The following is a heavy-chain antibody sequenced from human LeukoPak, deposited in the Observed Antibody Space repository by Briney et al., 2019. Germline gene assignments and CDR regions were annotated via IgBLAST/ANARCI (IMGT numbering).Heavy chain of an antibody. Sequence: GGSLRLSCAASGFTFSSYSMSWVRQAPGKGLEWVSSISSSSSYIYYADSVKGRFTISRDNAKNSLYLQMNSLRAEDTAVYYCARGGGTMIVPGRAFDIWGQGTMVTVSS. V-gene: IGHV3-21*01. D-gene: IGHD3-22*01. J-gene: IGHJ3*02. CDR3: ARGGGTMIVPGRAFDI. CDR1: GFTFSSYS. CDR2: ISSSSSYI.